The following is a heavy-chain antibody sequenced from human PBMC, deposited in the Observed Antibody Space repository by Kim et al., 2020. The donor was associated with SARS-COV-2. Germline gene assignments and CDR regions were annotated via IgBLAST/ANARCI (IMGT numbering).Heavy chain of an antibody. CDR2: INQDESKT. V-gene: IGHV3-7*03. J-gene: IGHJ4*02. CDR3: AGESATYSGWVY. Sequence: GGSLRLSCAASGFTFSNNWMSWVRLAPGKGLEWVAHINQDESKTYYVDSVKGRFTISRDNAKNSLYLQMNSLRAEDTALYYCAGESATYSGWVYWGQGAL. CDR1: GFTFSNNW. D-gene: IGHD1-26*01.